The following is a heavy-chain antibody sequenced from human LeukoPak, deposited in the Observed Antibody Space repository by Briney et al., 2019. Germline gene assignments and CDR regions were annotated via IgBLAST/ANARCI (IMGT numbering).Heavy chain of an antibody. Sequence: SETLSLTCAVYGGSFSGYYWSWIRQPPGKGLEWIGEINHSGSTNYNPSLKSRVTISVDTSKNQFSLKLSSVTAADTAVYYCARSPPASRRPHTFSSAFDFWGQGTMVTVSS. CDR2: INHSGST. CDR1: GGSFSGYY. V-gene: IGHV4-34*01. J-gene: IGHJ3*01. D-gene: IGHD2-15*01. CDR3: ARSPPASRRPHTFSSAFDF.